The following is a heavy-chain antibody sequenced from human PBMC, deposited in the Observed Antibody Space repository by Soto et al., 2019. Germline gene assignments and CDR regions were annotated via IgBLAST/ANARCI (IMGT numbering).Heavy chain of an antibody. J-gene: IGHJ3*01. D-gene: IGHD3-3*01. CDR2: IKQDGSAK. CDR3: VRSQSAAYHA. Sequence: EVQLVESGGGLVQPGGSLTLSCAASGFTFSSFWMTWVRQAPGKGLEWVANIKQDGSAKNYVDSVEGRFTVSRDNAKTSLYLQMNSLRVEDKAVYYCVRSQSAAYHAWGQGTMVIVSS. CDR1: GFTFSSFW. V-gene: IGHV3-7*01.